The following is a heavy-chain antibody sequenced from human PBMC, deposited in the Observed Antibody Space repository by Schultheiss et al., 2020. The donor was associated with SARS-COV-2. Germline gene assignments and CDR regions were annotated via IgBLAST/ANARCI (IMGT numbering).Heavy chain of an antibody. CDR1: GFTFSSYG. J-gene: IGHJ4*02. D-gene: IGHD6-19*01. V-gene: IGHV3-33*01. CDR3: TRVRRGYSSG. Sequence: GGSLRLSCAASGFTFSSYGMHWVRQAPGKGLEWVAVIWYDGSNKYYADSVKGRFTISRDNSKNTLYLQMNSLKTEDTAVYYCTRVRRGYSSGWGQGTLVTVSS. CDR2: IWYDGSNK.